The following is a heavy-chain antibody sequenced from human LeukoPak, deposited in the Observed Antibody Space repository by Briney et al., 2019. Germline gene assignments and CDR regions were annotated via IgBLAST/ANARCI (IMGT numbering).Heavy chain of an antibody. V-gene: IGHV3-23*01. Sequence: GGSLRLSCVASGFTFSNYAMGWVRQVPGRRLEWVSALSDSGGSTWYVDSVKGRFTISRDNSKNTLYLQMNNLRAEDTATYYCAKDYYDSSGSRYTHWGQGTLVTVSS. CDR2: LSDSGGST. J-gene: IGHJ4*02. D-gene: IGHD3-22*01. CDR3: AKDYYDSSGSRYTH. CDR1: GFTFSNYA.